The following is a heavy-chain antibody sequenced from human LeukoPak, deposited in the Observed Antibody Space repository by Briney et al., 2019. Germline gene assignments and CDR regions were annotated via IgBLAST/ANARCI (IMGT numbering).Heavy chain of an antibody. CDR1: GGSISSSSYC. V-gene: IGHV4-39*01. CDR3: ARHVPIAVAAYYFHY. CDR2: IYYSGST. D-gene: IGHD6-19*01. Sequence: SETLSLTCTVSGGSISSSSYCWGWLRQPAGKGLEWIGTIYYSGSTYYNTSLKSRVTISVDTSKNQFALKLTSVTAADTAVYYCARHVPIAVAAYYFHYWDQGTLVTASS. J-gene: IGHJ4*02.